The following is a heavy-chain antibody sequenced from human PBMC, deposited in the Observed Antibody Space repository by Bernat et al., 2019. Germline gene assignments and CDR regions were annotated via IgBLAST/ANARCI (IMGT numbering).Heavy chain of an antibody. CDR2: ITSSSTYI. V-gene: IGHV3-21*01. D-gene: IGHD3-16*02. CDR1: GFTFSSNS. CDR3: ARWGHLGELSLSAY. Sequence: EVQLVESGGGLVKPGGSLRLSCAASGFTFSSNSMNWVRQAPGKGLEWVSCITSSSTYIYYADSVKGRFTISRDNAKNSLYLQMNSLRAEDTAMCYCARWGHLGELSLSAYWGQGTLVTVSS. J-gene: IGHJ4*02.